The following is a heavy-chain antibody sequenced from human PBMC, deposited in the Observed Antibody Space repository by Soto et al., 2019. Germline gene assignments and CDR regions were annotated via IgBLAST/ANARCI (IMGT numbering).Heavy chain of an antibody. CDR3: AKVGSYCTSTSCPANFDY. V-gene: IGHV3-21*04. J-gene: IGHJ4*02. D-gene: IGHD2-2*01. Sequence: GGSLRLSCAVSGFTFSSYSMNWVRQAPGKGLEWVSSISSSSSYIYYADSVKGRFTISRDNAKNSLYLQMNSLRAEDTAIFYCAKVGSYCTSTSCPANFDYWGQGTLVTVSS. CDR2: ISSSSSYI. CDR1: GFTFSSYS.